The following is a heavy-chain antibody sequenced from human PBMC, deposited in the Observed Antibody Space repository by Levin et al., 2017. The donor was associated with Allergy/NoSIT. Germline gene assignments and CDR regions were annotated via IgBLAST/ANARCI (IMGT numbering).Heavy chain of an antibody. CDR3: ARDPGLGDCSGGSCSRFDP. CDR1: GFTFSSYW. V-gene: IGHV3-7*01. J-gene: IGHJ5*02. CDR2: IKQDGSEK. Sequence: PGGSLRLSCAASGFTFSSYWMSWVRQAPGKGLEWVANIKQDGSEKYYVDSVKGRFTISRDNAKNSLYLQMNSLRAEDTAVYYCARDPGLGDCSGGSCSRFDPWGQGTLVTVSS. D-gene: IGHD2-15*01.